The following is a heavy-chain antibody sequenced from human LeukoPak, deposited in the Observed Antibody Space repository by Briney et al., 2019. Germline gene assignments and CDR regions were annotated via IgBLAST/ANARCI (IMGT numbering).Heavy chain of an antibody. CDR3: ARDQGWVLGELISNTFDI. J-gene: IGHJ3*02. CDR1: GGSISSYY. D-gene: IGHD3-22*01. V-gene: IGHV4-59*12. CDR2: IYYSGST. Sequence: SETLSLTCTVSGGSISSYYWSWIRQPPGKGLEWIGYIYYSGSTNYNPSLKSRVTISVDTSKNQFSLNLNSVTAADTAVYYCARDQGWVLGELISNTFDIWGQGTTVTVSS.